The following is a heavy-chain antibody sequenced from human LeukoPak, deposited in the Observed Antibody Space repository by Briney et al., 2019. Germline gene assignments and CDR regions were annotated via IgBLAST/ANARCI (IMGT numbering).Heavy chain of an antibody. V-gene: IGHV1-2*02. CDR3: ARDLPDMVRGVSDY. Sequence: GASVKVSCKASGYTFTGYYMHWVRQAPGQGLEWMGWINPNSGGTNYAQKFQGRVTMTRDTSISTAYMELSRLRSDDTAVYYCARDLPDMVRGVSDYWGQGTLVTVSS. J-gene: IGHJ4*02. CDR1: GYTFTGYY. D-gene: IGHD3-10*01. CDR2: INPNSGGT.